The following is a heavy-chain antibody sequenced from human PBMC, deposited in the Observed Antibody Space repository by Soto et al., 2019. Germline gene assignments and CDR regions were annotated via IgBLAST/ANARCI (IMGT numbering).Heavy chain of an antibody. J-gene: IGHJ4*02. D-gene: IGHD3-10*01. V-gene: IGHV4-30-4*01. CDR3: ARGGNGSGSYNF. CDR1: GGSISSGDYY. CDR2: IYYSGST. Sequence: SETLSLTCTVSGGSISSGDYYWSWIRQPPGKGLEWIGYIYYSGSTYYNPSLKSRVTISVDTSKNQFSLKLSSVTAADTAVYYCARGGNGSGSYNFWGQGTLVTVSS.